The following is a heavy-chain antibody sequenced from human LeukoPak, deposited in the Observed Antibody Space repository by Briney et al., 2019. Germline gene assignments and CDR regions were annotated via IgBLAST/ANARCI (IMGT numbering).Heavy chain of an antibody. V-gene: IGHV3-74*01. D-gene: IGHD6-13*01. J-gene: IGHJ4*02. CDR1: GFTFSNYW. CDR2: IKSDGSST. Sequence: GGSLRLSCAASGFTFSNYWMHWVRHAPGKGPVWVSRIKSDGSSTRFADSVQGRFAISRDNGKNTLYLQMNSLRAEDTAVYYCARGGDSSNWYPGYFDYWGQGALVTASS. CDR3: ARGGDSSNWYPGYFDY.